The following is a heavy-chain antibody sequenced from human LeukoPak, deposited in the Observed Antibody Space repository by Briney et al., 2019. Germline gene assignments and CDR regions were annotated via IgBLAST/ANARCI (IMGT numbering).Heavy chain of an antibody. D-gene: IGHD3-3*02. CDR3: ARGRAFFD. Sequence: SETLSLTCAVYGGSFGGYYWSWIRQPPGKGLEWIGEINHSGSTNYNPSLKSRVTISLDTSKNQFSLKLSSVTAADTAVYYCARGRAFFDWGQGTLVTVSS. CDR2: INHSGST. CDR1: GGSFGGYY. J-gene: IGHJ4*02. V-gene: IGHV4-34*01.